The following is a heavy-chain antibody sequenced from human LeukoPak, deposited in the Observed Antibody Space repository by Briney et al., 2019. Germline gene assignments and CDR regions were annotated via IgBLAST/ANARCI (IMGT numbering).Heavy chain of an antibody. CDR1: GYNFATFW. V-gene: IGHV5-51*01. Sequence: GESLKISCKVSGYNFATFWIGWVRQMPGKGLEEMGIIYPGDSDIRYSPSFQGQVTTSADKSISTAYLQWSSLRASDTAMYYCARRRAVAGPYYFDYWGQGTLVTVSS. CDR3: ARRRAVAGPYYFDY. D-gene: IGHD6-19*01. CDR2: IYPGDSDI. J-gene: IGHJ4*02.